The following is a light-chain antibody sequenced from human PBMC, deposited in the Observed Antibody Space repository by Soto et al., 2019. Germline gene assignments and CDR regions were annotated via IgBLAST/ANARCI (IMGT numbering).Light chain of an antibody. J-gene: IGKJ2*01. CDR1: QSVSSY. V-gene: IGKV3-11*01. CDR3: QQSSNWPRT. CDR2: AAS. Sequence: EIVLTQSPATLSLSPGERATLSCRASQSVSSYLAWYQQKPGQAPRLLIYAASNRATDIPARFSGSGSGTDFTLTISSLEPEDFAVYYCQQSSNWPRTFGQGTKLEIK.